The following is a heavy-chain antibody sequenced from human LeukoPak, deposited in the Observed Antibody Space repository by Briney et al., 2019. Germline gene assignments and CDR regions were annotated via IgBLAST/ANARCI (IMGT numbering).Heavy chain of an antibody. J-gene: IGHJ4*02. CDR3: ARDSDWILFDY. CDR1: GFTFNTYW. Sequence: GGSQSLSCAASGFTFNTYWMHWVRQAPGKGLVWVARVNREGTTTAYADSVKGRFIISRDNSKNTLYLQMNNLRAEDTAVYYCARDSDWILFDYWGQGTPVTVSS. V-gene: IGHV3-74*03. CDR2: VNREGTTT. D-gene: IGHD2-2*03.